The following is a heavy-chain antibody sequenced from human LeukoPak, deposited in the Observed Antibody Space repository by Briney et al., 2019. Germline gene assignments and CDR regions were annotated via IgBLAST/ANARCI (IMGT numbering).Heavy chain of an antibody. CDR1: GFTFSSYS. V-gene: IGHV3-23*01. CDR3: AKVHHGGGYNYMDV. CDR2: IIGSGGGS. D-gene: IGHD3-16*01. J-gene: IGHJ6*03. Sequence: PGGSLRLSCEASGFTFSSYSMSWVRQAPGKGLEWVSSIIGSGGGSYYADSVKGRFTISRENSKNTVDLEMNSLRAEDTAIYHYAKVHHGGGYNYMDVWGKGTTVSVSS.